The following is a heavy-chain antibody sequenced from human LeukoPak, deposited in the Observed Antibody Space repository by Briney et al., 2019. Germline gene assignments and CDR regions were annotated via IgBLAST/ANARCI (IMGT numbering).Heavy chain of an antibody. CDR2: ISYDGSNK. D-gene: IGHD3-10*01. Sequence: GGSLRLSCAASGFTFSSYGMHWVRQAPGKGLEWVAVISYDGSNKYYADSVKGRFTISRDNAKNSLYLQMNSLRAEDTAVYYCARPILFYYGMDVWGQGTTVTVSS. J-gene: IGHJ6*02. CDR3: ARPILFYYGMDV. V-gene: IGHV3-30*03. CDR1: GFTFSSYG.